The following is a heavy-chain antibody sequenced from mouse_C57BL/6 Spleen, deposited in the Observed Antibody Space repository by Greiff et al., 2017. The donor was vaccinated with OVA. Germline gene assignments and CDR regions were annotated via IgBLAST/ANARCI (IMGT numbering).Heavy chain of an antibody. CDR3: AREAYWYFDV. CDR1: GYSFPSCFF. Sequence: EVQLQESGPGLVNPSPSLSLSCSFSGYSFPSCFFWYFIRQFPGNILVWMGYISYDGSNNYNPSLKNRISITRDTSKNQFFLKLNSVTTEDTATYYCAREAYWYFDVWGTGTTVTVSS. V-gene: IGHV3-6*01. J-gene: IGHJ1*03. CDR2: ISYDGSN.